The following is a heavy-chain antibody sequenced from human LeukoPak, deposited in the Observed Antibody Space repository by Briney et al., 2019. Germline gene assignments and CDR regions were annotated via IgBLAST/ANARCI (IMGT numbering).Heavy chain of an antibody. CDR2: VYYSGNT. V-gene: IGHV4-39*07. CDR1: GGSISSSNYY. J-gene: IGHJ6*03. Sequence: SETLSLTCTVSGGSISSSNYYWGWIRQPPGKGLECIGSVYYSGNTYYNPSLKSRVTISVDTSKNQFSLKLSSVTAADTAVYYCARSVEGYCSGDNCYYYYYYMDVWGKGTTVTVSS. CDR3: ARSVEGYCSGDNCYYYYYYMDV. D-gene: IGHD2-15*01.